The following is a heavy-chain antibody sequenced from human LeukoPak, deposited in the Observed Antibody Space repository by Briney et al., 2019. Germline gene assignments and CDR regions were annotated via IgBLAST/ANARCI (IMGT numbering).Heavy chain of an antibody. CDR1: GGSISSYY. V-gene: IGHV4-4*07. D-gene: IGHD2-15*01. CDR3: ARAVVSEYYFDY. CDR2: VYASGST. J-gene: IGHJ4*02. Sequence: SETLSLTCTVSGGSISSYYWSWIRQPAGKELEWIGRVYASGSTNYNPSLKSRVTISLDTSKNQFSLRLSSVTAADTAVYYCARAVVSEYYFDYWGRGTLVTVSS.